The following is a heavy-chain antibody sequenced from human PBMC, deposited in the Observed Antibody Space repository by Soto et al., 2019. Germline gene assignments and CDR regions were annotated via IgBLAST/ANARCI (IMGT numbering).Heavy chain of an antibody. J-gene: IGHJ5*02. D-gene: IGHD6-19*01. CDR3: AGMPYTSGLRFDP. CDR2: IYQSGVT. Sequence: KPSETLSLTCNMSGDSYSISTYSWSWIRQPPGKALQWIGFIYQSGVTSYNPSLASRVSISLDRSNIQCSLKLKSVTAADTAVYFCAGMPYTSGLRFDPWGPGTLVTVSS. CDR1: GDSYSISTYS. V-gene: IGHV4-30-2*01.